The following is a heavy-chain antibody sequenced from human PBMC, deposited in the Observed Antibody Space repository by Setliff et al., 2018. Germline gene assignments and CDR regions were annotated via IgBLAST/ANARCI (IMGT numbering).Heavy chain of an antibody. CDR3: ARVPPKDSGSFYWDAFDI. CDR2: IYHSGST. V-gene: IGHV4-4*02. CDR1: GFTFSSYAM. D-gene: IGHD1-26*01. Sequence: GSLRLSCAASGFTFSSYAMSWVRQAPGKGLEWIGEIYHSGSTNYNPSLKSRVTISVDKSKNQFSLKLSSVTAADTSVYYCARVPPKDSGSFYWDAFDIWGQGTMVTVSS. J-gene: IGHJ3*02.